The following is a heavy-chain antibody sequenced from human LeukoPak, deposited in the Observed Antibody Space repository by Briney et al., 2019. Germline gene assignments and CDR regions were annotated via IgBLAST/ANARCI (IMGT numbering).Heavy chain of an antibody. V-gene: IGHV3-23*01. CDR3: AKASANYDFWSGFDY. Sequence: GGSLRLSCVASGFTFSTYAMSWVRQAPGKGLEWVSAISNSGRATYYADAVEGRFAISRDNSKNTVYVQMNSLRADDTAVYYCAKASANYDFWSGFDYWGQGTLVTVSS. D-gene: IGHD3-3*01. J-gene: IGHJ4*02. CDR1: GFTFSTYA. CDR2: ISNSGRAT.